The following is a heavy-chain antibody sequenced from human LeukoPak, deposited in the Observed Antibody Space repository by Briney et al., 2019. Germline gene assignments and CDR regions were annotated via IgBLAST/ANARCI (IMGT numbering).Heavy chain of an antibody. J-gene: IGHJ4*02. CDR3: ASHQGYRHDY. Sequence: PTGGSLRLSCAVSGFTFSSYWMSWVRQAPGKGLEWVVNIKQDGSEKYYVDSVKGRFTISRDNAKNSLYLQMNSLRVEDTAVYYCASHQGYRHDYWGQGTLVTVSP. CDR1: GFTFSSYW. V-gene: IGHV3-7*01. CDR2: IKQDGSEK. D-gene: IGHD2-15*01.